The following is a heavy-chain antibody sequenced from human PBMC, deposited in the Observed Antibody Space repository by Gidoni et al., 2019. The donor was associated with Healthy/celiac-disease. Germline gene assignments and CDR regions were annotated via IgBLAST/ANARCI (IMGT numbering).Heavy chain of an antibody. CDR1: GFTFSSYS. CDR2: ISSSSSTI. Sequence: EVQLVEPGGGLVQPGGSLRLSGAASGFTFSSYSMNWVRQAPGKGLEWVSYISSSSSTIYYADSVKGRFTISRDNAKNSLYLQMNSLRDEDTAVYYCARVSYGDYLNYYYYYMDVWGKGTTVTVSS. CDR3: ARVSYGDYLNYYYYYMDV. V-gene: IGHV3-48*02. D-gene: IGHD4-17*01. J-gene: IGHJ6*03.